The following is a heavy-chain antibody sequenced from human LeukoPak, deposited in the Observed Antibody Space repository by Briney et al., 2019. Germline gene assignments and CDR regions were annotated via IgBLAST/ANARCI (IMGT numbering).Heavy chain of an antibody. D-gene: IGHD4-17*01. CDR1: GFTFSSYA. Sequence: PGGSLRLSCAASGFTFSSYAMSWVRQAPGKGLEWVSSIGGSGDNTFYADSVKDRFTISRDNSKNTLFLQMNSLRAEDTAVYYCAKGRGTTETSAANYWGQGTLVTVSS. CDR3: AKGRGTTETSAANY. J-gene: IGHJ4*02. CDR2: IGGSGDNT. V-gene: IGHV3-23*01.